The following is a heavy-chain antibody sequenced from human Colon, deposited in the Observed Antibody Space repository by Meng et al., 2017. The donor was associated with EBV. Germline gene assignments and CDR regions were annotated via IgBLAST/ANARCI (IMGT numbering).Heavy chain of an antibody. D-gene: IGHD3-10*01. CDR1: GGSISSNGYY. J-gene: IGHJ4*02. Sequence: QVQVQDSGPGLGKLSEALSLTCPVFGGSISSNGYYWDWVRQPPGKGLEWIGAIYHSGSTSYNPSLQSRVTMFVDTSKNQFSLMLTSVTATDTAVYYCARRRGGSGRDCWGQGTLVTVSS. CDR2: IYHSGST. V-gene: IGHV4-39*01. CDR3: ARRRGGSGRDC.